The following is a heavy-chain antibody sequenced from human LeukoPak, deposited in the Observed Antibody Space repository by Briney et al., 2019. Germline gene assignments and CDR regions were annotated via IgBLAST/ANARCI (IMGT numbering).Heavy chain of an antibody. CDR2: IYYSGST. CDR3: ARHHYYDSSGFTTGDYFDY. J-gene: IGHJ4*02. D-gene: IGHD3-22*01. V-gene: IGHV4-34*01. CDR1: GGSFSGYY. Sequence: SETLSLTCAVYGGSFSGYYWSWIRQPPGKGLEWIGSIYYSGSTYYNPSLKSRVTISVDTSKNQFSLKLSSVTAADTAVYYCARHHYYDSSGFTTGDYFDYWGQGTLVTVSS.